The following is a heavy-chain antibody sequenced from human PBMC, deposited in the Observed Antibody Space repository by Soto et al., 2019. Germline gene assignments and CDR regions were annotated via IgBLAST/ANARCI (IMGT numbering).Heavy chain of an antibody. D-gene: IGHD6-13*01. CDR3: ARGRWRGSYSSSWYVDY. CDR1: GGSFSGYY. V-gene: IGHV4-34*01. CDR2: INHSGST. J-gene: IGHJ4*02. Sequence: QVQLQQWGAGLLKPSETLSLTCAVYGGSFSGYYWSWIRQPPGKGLEWIGEINHSGSTNYNPSLKSRVTISVDTSKNQFSLKLSSVTAADTAVYYCARGRWRGSYSSSWYVDYWGQGTLVTVSS.